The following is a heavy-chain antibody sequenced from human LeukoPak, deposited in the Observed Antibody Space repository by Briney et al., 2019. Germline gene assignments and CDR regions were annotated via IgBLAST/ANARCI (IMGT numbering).Heavy chain of an antibody. CDR2: ISSSSSYI. V-gene: IGHV3-21*04. CDR3: AKEYTGTFSPFPSYFDN. J-gene: IGHJ4*02. Sequence: PGGSLRLSCAASGFTFSSYSMNWVRQAPGKGLEWVSSISSSSSYIYYADSVKGRFTISRDNAKNSLYLQMNSLRAEDMAIYYCAKEYTGTFSPFPSYFDNWGQGTLVTVSS. D-gene: IGHD1-26*01. CDR1: GFTFSSYS.